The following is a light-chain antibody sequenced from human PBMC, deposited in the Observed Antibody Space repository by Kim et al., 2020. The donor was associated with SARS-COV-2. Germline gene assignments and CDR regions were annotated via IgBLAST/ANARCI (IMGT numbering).Light chain of an antibody. Sequence: SVSPGESATLSCRASQSISSNLAWYQQKPGQAPRLLIYGASTMATVIPARFSGSGSGTEFTLTISSLQSEDFAVYYCQQYYNWPQTFGQGTKLEI. CDR3: QQYYNWPQT. CDR2: GAS. CDR1: QSISSN. V-gene: IGKV3-15*01. J-gene: IGKJ2*01.